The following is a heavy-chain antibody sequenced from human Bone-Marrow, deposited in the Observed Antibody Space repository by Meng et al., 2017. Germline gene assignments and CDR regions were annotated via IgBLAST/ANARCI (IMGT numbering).Heavy chain of an antibody. CDR1: GSIFSDSN. D-gene: IGHD1-14*01. CDR2: IRTTGNTYAT. CDR3: TIYNNGHI. V-gene: IGHV3-73*01. J-gene: IGHJ3*02. Sequence: GESLKISCVGSGSIFSDSNVHWVRQASGKGLEWVGRIRTTGNTYATTYSASVRGRFSISRDDSRNTAFLQMDGLKTEDTALYYCTIYNNGHICGQGTLVTVSS.